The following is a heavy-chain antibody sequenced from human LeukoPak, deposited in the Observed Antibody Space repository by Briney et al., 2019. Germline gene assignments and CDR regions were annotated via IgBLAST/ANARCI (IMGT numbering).Heavy chain of an antibody. CDR2: IKQDGSEK. CDR1: GFIFSSYW. D-gene: IGHD2-15*01. J-gene: IGHJ4*02. V-gene: IGHV3-7*03. CDR3: ARGNVVFDY. Sequence: PGGSLRLSCAASGFIFSSYWMSWVRQAPGKGLEWVANIKQDGSEKYYVDPVKGRFTISRDNAKNSLYLQMNSLRAEDTAVYYCARGNVVFDYWGQGTLVTVSS.